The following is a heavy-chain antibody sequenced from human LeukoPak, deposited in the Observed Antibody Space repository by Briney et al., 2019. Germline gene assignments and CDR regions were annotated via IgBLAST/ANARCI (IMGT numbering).Heavy chain of an antibody. CDR1: GFTFSSYS. CDR2: IYYSGST. V-gene: IGHV4-39*01. Sequence: KPGGSLRLSCAASGFTFSSYSMNWIRQPPGKGLEWIGSIYYSGSTYYNPSLKSRVTISVDTSKNQFSLKLSSVTAADTAVYYCARRNWNYENWFDPWGQGTLVTVSS. CDR3: ARRNWNYENWFDP. J-gene: IGHJ5*02. D-gene: IGHD1-7*01.